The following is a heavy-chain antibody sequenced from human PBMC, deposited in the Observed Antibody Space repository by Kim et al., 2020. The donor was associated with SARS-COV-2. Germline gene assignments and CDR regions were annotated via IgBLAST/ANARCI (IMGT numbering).Heavy chain of an antibody. CDR3: ASPYIAAHDAFDI. V-gene: IGHV3-53*01. D-gene: IGHD6-13*01. Sequence: YADSVKGRFTISRDNSKNTLYLQMNSLRAEDTAVYYCASPYIAAHDAFDIWGQGTMVTVSS. J-gene: IGHJ3*02.